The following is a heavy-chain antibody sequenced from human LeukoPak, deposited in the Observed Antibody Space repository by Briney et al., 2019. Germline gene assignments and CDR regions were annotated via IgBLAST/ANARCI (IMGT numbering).Heavy chain of an antibody. CDR2: IIPIFGTA. Sequence: SVKVSCKASGGTFSSYAISWVRQAPGQGLEWMGGIIPIFGTANYAQKFQGRVTITADESTSTAYMELSSLRSEDTAVYYCAREGGGYGPGSGAVDIWGQGTMVTVSS. D-gene: IGHD3-10*01. CDR3: AREGGGYGPGSGAVDI. CDR1: GGTFSSYA. J-gene: IGHJ3*02. V-gene: IGHV1-69*13.